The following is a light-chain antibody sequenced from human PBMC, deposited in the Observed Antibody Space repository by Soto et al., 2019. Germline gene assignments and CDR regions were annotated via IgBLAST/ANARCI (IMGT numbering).Light chain of an antibody. CDR3: QQYNNWPPWT. CDR2: GAS. J-gene: IGKJ1*01. CDR1: QSVSSN. Sequence: EIVMTQSPATLSVSPGERVTHSCRASQSVSSNLAWYQKKPGQAPRLLIYGASTRATGIPARFSGSGSGTEFTLTISSLQSEDFAVYYCQQYNNWPPWTFGQGTKVEIK. V-gene: IGKV3D-15*01.